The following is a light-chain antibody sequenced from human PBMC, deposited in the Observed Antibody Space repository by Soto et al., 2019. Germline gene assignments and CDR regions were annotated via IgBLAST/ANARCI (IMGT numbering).Light chain of an antibody. CDR2: GAS. J-gene: IGKJ2*01. CDR3: QQCNNWPYT. V-gene: IGKV3-15*01. CDR1: QSVRSY. Sequence: EIVMTQSPATLSVSPGDGATLSCRASQSVRSYLAWYQQKPGQSPRLLISGASTRATGFPARFSGSGSGTEFTLTISNLQSEDFAVYYCQQCNNWPYTFGQGTKVDIK.